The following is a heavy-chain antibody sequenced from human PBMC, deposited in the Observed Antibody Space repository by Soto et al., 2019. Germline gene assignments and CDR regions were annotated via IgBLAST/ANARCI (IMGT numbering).Heavy chain of an antibody. V-gene: IGHV1-8*01. D-gene: IGHD2-21*01. J-gene: IGHJ1*01. CDR2: MNPNSGNT. CDR3: ARSNNSCGVRH. CDR1: GYTFTSYD. Sequence: QVQLVPSGAEVKKPGASVKVSCKASGYTFTSYDINWVRQATGQGLEWMGWMNPNSGNTGYAQKFQDRVILTRNASISIADMELSGLGSEDTAVYYCARSNNSCGVRHCGQGSRVTVTS.